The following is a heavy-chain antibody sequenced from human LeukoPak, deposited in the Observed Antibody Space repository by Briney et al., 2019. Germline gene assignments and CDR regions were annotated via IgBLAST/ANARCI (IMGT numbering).Heavy chain of an antibody. CDR3: ARDPSEYSSSSITFDY. Sequence: SETLSLTCTVSGGSISSSSYYWGWIRQPPGKGLEWIGTIYYSGSTYYNPSLKSRVTISVDTSKNQFSLKLSSVTAADTAVYYCARDPSEYSSSSITFDYWGQGTLVTVSS. V-gene: IGHV4-39*02. J-gene: IGHJ4*02. CDR1: GGSISSSSYY. CDR2: IYYSGST. D-gene: IGHD6-6*01.